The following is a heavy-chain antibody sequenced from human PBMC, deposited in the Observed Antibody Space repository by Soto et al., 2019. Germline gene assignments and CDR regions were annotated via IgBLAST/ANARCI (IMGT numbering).Heavy chain of an antibody. CDR2: IYYSGNT. V-gene: IGHV4-31*01. J-gene: IGHJ1*01. CDR1: GGSISSVGYY. D-gene: IGHD2-21*01. Sequence: PSETRSPTCPLSGGSISSVGYYWSWLRQHPGKGLEWIGYIYYSGNTYYNPSLKSPVTISVDTSKNQFSLKLSSVTAAATAVYSCARGPIRAPRYFQHWGQGTLVTVSS. CDR3: ARGPIRAPRYFQH.